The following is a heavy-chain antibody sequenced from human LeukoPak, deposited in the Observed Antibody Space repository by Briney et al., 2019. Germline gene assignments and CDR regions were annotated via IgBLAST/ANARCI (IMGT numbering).Heavy chain of an antibody. CDR2: IYYSGST. Sequence: SETLSLTCTVSGGSISSYYWSWIRQPPGKGLEWIGYIYYSGSTNYNPSLKSRVTISVDTSKNQFSLKLGSVTAADTAVYYCAGSYSSSSTVVFYFDYWGQGTLVTVSS. V-gene: IGHV4-59*01. J-gene: IGHJ4*02. CDR3: AGSYSSSSTVVFYFDY. CDR1: GGSISSYY. D-gene: IGHD6-6*01.